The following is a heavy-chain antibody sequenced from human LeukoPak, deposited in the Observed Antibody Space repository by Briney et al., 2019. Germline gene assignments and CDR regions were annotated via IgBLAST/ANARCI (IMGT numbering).Heavy chain of an antibody. Sequence: KPSQTLSLTCIVSGGSISSGSYYWSWIRQPAGKGLEWIGRIYTSGSTNYNPSLKSRVTMSVDTSKNQFSLKLSSVTAADTAVYYCARVTGTTLYYYMDVWGKGTTVTVSS. V-gene: IGHV4-61*02. CDR1: GGSISSGSYY. J-gene: IGHJ6*03. D-gene: IGHD1-7*01. CDR3: ARVTGTTLYYYMDV. CDR2: IYTSGST.